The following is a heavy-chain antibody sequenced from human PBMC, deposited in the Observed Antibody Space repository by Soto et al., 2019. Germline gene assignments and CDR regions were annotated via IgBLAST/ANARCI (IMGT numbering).Heavy chain of an antibody. J-gene: IGHJ4*02. CDR1: GFTFTSYC. CDR2: IKQDGTQN. CDR3: VRDGSGGWVFDS. D-gene: IGHD6-19*01. V-gene: IGHV3-7*01. Sequence: EVQLVDSGGGLVQPGGTLRLSCDASGFTFTSYCMSWVRQAPGKGLEWVANIKQDGTQNYLVDSVKGRFTISRDNAKNSLDLKMHSPRAEDTAVNYVVRDGSGGWVFDSGGQGTLVTVSS.